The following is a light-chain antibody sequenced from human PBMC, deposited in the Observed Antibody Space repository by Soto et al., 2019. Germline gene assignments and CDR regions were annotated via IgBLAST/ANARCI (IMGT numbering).Light chain of an antibody. CDR1: QSIRNY. Sequence: DIQMTQSPSSLSASVGDRVTITCRASQSIRNYLTWYQQKPGKVPKLLIYAASSLQSGVPSRFSGSGSGTDFTLTISSLQPEDFATYYCQESSSIPLAFGGGTKVEIK. V-gene: IGKV1-39*01. CDR3: QESSSIPLA. J-gene: IGKJ4*01. CDR2: AAS.